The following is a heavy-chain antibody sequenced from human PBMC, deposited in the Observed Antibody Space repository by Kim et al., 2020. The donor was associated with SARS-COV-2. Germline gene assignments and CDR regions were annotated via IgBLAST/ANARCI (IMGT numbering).Heavy chain of an antibody. V-gene: IGHV4-59*08. CDR3: AMYGLGSYLDY. CDR1: GGSMTTYY. J-gene: IGHJ4*02. CDR2: VEYSGNT. D-gene: IGHD3-10*01. Sequence: SETLSRTCIVSGGSMTTYYWNWIRQSPGRGLEWIGFVEYSGNTNYNPSLQSRVTMSMDTSKNQFSLNLSSVTAADTAIYYCAMYGLGSYLDYWGQGTPVT.